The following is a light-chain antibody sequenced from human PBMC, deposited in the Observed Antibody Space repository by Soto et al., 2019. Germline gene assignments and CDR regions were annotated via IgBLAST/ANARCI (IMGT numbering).Light chain of an antibody. V-gene: IGKV1-27*01. Sequence: DIQMTQSPSSLSASVGDRVTITCRASQGISTYLAWYQQKPGKVPKLLIYAASTLHSGVPSRFSGSGSGTDFTLTISTLQPEDVATYYCQKYNSAPLTFGGGTKVESK. CDR2: AAS. CDR3: QKYNSAPLT. J-gene: IGKJ4*01. CDR1: QGISTY.